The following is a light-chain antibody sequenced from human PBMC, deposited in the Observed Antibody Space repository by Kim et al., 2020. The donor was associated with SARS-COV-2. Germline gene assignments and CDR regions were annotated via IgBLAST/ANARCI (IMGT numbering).Light chain of an antibody. CDR3: QSYDGSLSGLYV. CDR1: SSNIGAGYD. Sequence: QSVLTQPPSMSGAPGQRVTISCTGTSSNIGAGYDVHWYQQLPGTAPKLLILGNNNRPSGVPDRFSGSKSDTSASLAITGLQAEDEADYYCQSYDGSLSGLYVFGTGTKVTVL. V-gene: IGLV1-40*01. CDR2: GNN. J-gene: IGLJ1*01.